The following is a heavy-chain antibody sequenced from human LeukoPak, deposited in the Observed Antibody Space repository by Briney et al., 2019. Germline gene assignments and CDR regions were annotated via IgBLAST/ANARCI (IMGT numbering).Heavy chain of an antibody. J-gene: IGHJ3*02. D-gene: IGHD3-3*01. CDR1: GGSISSSSYY. Sequence: SETLSLTCTVSGGSISSSSYYWGWIRQPPGKGLEWIGSIYYSGSTYYNPSLKSRVTISVDTSKNQFSLKLSSVTAADTAVYYCARQEFLEWFAALDIWGQGTMVTVSS. V-gene: IGHV4-39*01. CDR3: ARQEFLEWFAALDI. CDR2: IYYSGST.